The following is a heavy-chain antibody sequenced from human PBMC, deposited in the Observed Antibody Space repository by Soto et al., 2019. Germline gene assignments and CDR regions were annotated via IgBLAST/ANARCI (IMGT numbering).Heavy chain of an antibody. CDR1: GFTFSSYA. CDR3: VTSAGSNASSPDDC. J-gene: IGHJ4*02. Sequence: EGQLLESGGGLVQPGGSLRLSCAASGFTFSSYAMTWVRQAPGKGLEWVSSISGSGISTYYADSVKGRFTISSDNSKNPLYLQMNSLRAEDAAVYYCVTSAGSNASSPDDCWGQGTLVTGSS. V-gene: IGHV3-23*01. CDR2: ISGSGIST. D-gene: IGHD3-16*01.